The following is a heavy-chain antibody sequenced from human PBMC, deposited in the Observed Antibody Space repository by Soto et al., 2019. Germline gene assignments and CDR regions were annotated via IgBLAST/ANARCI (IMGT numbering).Heavy chain of an antibody. D-gene: IGHD4-17*01. Sequence: QVQLVQSGAEVKKPGASVKVSCKASGYTFTSYGLSWVRQAPGQGLEWMGWISAYNGNTNYAQKLQGRVTMTTDTSTSTAYRELRSLRSDDTAVYYCARYHGDYYYYSGMDVWGQGTTVTVSS. CDR3: ARYHGDYYYYSGMDV. CDR2: ISAYNGNT. V-gene: IGHV1-18*01. J-gene: IGHJ6*02. CDR1: GYTFTSYG.